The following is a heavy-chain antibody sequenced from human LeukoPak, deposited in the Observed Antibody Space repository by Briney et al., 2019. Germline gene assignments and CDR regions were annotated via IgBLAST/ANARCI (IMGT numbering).Heavy chain of an antibody. CDR3: ARDDVYPNP. Sequence: GGSLRLSCAASGFTFSSYSMNWVRQAQGKGLEWVSSISGSSTYIYYADSVQGRFTISRDNAKNSLYLQMNSLRAEDTAVYYCARDDVYPNPWGQGTLVTVSS. J-gene: IGHJ5*02. CDR1: GFTFSSYS. D-gene: IGHD2-2*02. V-gene: IGHV3-21*01. CDR2: ISGSSTYI.